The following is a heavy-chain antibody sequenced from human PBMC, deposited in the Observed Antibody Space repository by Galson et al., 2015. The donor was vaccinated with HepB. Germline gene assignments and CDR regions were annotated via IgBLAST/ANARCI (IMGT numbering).Heavy chain of an antibody. CDR2: IYYSGST. V-gene: IGHV4-39*07. Sequence: ETLSLTCTVSGGSISSSSYYWGWIRQPPGKGLEWIGSIYYSGSTYYNPSLKSRVTISVDTSKNQFSLKLSSVTAADTAVYYCARDGALLWFGGYYWGQGTLVTVSS. CDR3: ARDGALLWFGGYY. J-gene: IGHJ4*02. CDR1: GGSISSSSYY. D-gene: IGHD3-10*01.